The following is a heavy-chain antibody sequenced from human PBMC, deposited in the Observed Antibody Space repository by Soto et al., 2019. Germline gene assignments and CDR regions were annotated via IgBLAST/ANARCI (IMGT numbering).Heavy chain of an antibody. CDR1: GFTFSSYA. Sequence: GGSLRLSCAASGFTFSSYAMHWVRQAPGRGLEWVAVISYDGSNKYYADSVKGRFTISRDNSKNTLYLQMNSLRAEDTAVYYCARDSALGGYYYYYGMDVWGQGTTVTVSS. D-gene: IGHD3-16*01. CDR2: ISYDGSNK. J-gene: IGHJ6*02. CDR3: ARDSALGGYYYYYGMDV. V-gene: IGHV3-30-3*01.